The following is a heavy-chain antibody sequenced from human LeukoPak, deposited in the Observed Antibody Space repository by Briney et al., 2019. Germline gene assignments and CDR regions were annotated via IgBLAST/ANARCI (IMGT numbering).Heavy chain of an antibody. V-gene: IGHV1-46*01. CDR3: ARTLGYSSGWYSEPSPSWFDP. CDR1: GYSFTSYY. Sequence: ASVKVSCKASGYSFTSYYMHWVRQAPGQGPEWMGTINPSDGSTIYAQKFQGRVTITADESTSTAYMELSSLRSEDTAVYYCARTLGYSSGWYSEPSPSWFDPWGQGTLVTVSS. J-gene: IGHJ5*02. D-gene: IGHD6-19*01. CDR2: INPSDGST.